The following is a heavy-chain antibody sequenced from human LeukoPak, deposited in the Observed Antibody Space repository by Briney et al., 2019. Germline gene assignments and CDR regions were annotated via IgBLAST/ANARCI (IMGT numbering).Heavy chain of an antibody. CDR3: ARVRNYGSGIQGWFDP. CDR2: IYTSGST. CDR1: GGSISSFY. V-gene: IGHV4-4*07. J-gene: IGHJ5*02. Sequence: SETLSLTCTVSGGSISSFYWNWIRQPAGKGLEWIGRIYTSGSTNYNPSLKSRVTMSVDTSKNQFSLKLSSVTAADTAVYYCARVRNYGSGIQGWFDPWGQGTPVTVSS. D-gene: IGHD3-10*01.